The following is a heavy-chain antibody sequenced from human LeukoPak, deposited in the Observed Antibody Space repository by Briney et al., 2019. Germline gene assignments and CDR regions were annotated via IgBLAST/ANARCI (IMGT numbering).Heavy chain of an antibody. J-gene: IGHJ6*03. CDR3: AMRATSGYNYYYYMDV. Sequence: GGSLRLSCAASGFTFSTYWMHWVRQAPGKGLVWVSRIDSDGINSYYADSVKGRFTISRDNSKNTLYLQMNSLRAEDTAVYYCAMRATSGYNYYYYMDVWGKGTTVTISS. CDR1: GFTFSTYW. CDR2: IDSDGINS. D-gene: IGHD5-24*01. V-gene: IGHV3-74*01.